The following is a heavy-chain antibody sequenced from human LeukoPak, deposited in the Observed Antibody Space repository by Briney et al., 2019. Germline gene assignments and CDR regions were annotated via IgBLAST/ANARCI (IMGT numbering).Heavy chain of an antibody. Sequence: PGGTLRLSCEASGFTFSRYGMSGVRQAPGKGREWVSAIRGSGGSTYYADSVKGRFTISRVNAKNSLYLQMNSLRAEDTAVYYCAREHSGYDFPGRDYYYMDVWGKGTTVTVSS. D-gene: IGHD5-12*01. CDR2: IRGSGGST. CDR3: AREHSGYDFPGRDYYYMDV. CDR1: GFTFSRYG. V-gene: IGHV3-21*01. J-gene: IGHJ6*03.